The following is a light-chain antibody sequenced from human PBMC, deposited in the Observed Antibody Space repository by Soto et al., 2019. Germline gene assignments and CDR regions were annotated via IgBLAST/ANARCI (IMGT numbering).Light chain of an antibody. Sequence: DIQMTQSPSTLSASVGDRVTVTCRASQHISSWLAWYQQKPGKAPNLLIYKASTLESGGPSRFSGSGSGTEFTLTISSLQPDDFATDYCQQYNSYPLTFGGGTKIEIK. CDR2: KAS. CDR1: QHISSW. CDR3: QQYNSYPLT. V-gene: IGKV1-5*03. J-gene: IGKJ4*01.